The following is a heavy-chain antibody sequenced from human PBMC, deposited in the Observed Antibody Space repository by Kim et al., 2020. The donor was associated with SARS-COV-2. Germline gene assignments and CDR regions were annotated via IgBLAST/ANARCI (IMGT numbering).Heavy chain of an antibody. CDR3: ARADKGSFLGYCSSTSCSGRHSWFDP. V-gene: IGHV1-46*01. J-gene: IGHJ5*02. CDR2: INPSGGST. CDR1: GYTFTSYY. Sequence: ASVKVSCKASGYTFTSYYMHWVRQAPGQGLEWMGIINPSGGSTSYAQKFQGRVTMTRDTSTSTVYMELSSLRSEDTAVYYCARADKGSFLGYCSSTSCSGRHSWFDPWGQGTLVTVSS. D-gene: IGHD2-2*01.